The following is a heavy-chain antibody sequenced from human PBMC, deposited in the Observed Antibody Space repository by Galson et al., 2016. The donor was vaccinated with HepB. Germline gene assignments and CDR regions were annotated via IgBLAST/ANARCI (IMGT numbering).Heavy chain of an antibody. D-gene: IGHD6-25*01. Sequence: SVKVSCKASGYTFSGYYMHWVRQAPGQGLEWMGWINPHSGDTNYAQNFQGRISMTSDTSISTANMGLGRLRSDDPARYYFARGGPRSGRALEAYWGRGTLVTVSS. V-gene: IGHV1-2*02. CDR1: GYTFSGYY. J-gene: IGHJ4*01. CDR2: INPHSGDT. CDR3: ARGGPRSGRALEAY.